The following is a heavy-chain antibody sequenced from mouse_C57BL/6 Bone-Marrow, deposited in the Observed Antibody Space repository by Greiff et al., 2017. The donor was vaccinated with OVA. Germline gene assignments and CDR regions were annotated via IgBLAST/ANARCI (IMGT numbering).Heavy chain of an antibody. V-gene: IGHV1-81*01. CDR1: GYTFTSYG. J-gene: IGHJ3*01. CDR3: ARKGYYYGSSGFAY. Sequence: QVQLQQSGAELARPGASVKLSCKASGYTFTSYGISWVKQRTGQGLEWIGEIYPRSGNTYYNEKFKGKATLTADKSSSTAYIELRSLTSEDSAVYFCARKGYYYGSSGFAYWGQGTLVTVSA. D-gene: IGHD1-1*01. CDR2: IYPRSGNT.